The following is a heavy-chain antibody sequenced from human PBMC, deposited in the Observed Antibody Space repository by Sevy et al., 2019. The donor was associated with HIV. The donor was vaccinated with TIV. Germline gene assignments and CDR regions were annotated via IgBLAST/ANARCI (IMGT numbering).Heavy chain of an antibody. CDR2: SNEDGSTT. D-gene: IGHD3-16*01. Sequence: GGSLRLSCAASGFTFSSYWMHWVRQAPGKGLVWVSRSNEDGSTTSYADSVKGRFTISRDNAKNTLYLQMHSLRAEDTAVYYCARDIGGLGSFWGQGTTVTVSS. J-gene: IGHJ6*02. CDR1: GFTFSSYW. V-gene: IGHV3-74*01. CDR3: ARDIGGLGSF.